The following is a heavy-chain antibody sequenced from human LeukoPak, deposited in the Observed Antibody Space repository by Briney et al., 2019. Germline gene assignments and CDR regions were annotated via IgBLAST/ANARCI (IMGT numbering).Heavy chain of an antibody. V-gene: IGHV1-46*02. J-gene: IGHJ4*02. CDR1: AYTFNGYL. CDR2: IDPNGGST. Sequence: ASVKVSCKASAYTFNGYLIHWVRQAPGQGLEWMGLIDPNGGSTGYAQRFQGRVTVTRDTSTSTVYMELSSLRSEDTAVYYCARDYAVAGTSLDYWGQGTLVTVSS. D-gene: IGHD6-19*01. CDR3: ARDYAVAGTSLDY.